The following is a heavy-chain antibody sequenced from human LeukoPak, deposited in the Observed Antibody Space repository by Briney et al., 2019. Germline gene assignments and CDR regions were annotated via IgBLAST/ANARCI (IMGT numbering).Heavy chain of an antibody. CDR1: GFTFSSQP. J-gene: IGHJ4*02. D-gene: IGHD6-13*01. Sequence: GGSLRLSCAASGFTFSSQPMSWVRQAPGKGLEWVSGISASGGTTYYGDSVKGRFTISRDNAKNSLYLQMNSLRAEDTAVYYCARTSVLPYSSSWSTNWGQGTLVTVSS. CDR2: ISASGGTT. V-gene: IGHV3-23*01. CDR3: ARTSVLPYSSSWSTN.